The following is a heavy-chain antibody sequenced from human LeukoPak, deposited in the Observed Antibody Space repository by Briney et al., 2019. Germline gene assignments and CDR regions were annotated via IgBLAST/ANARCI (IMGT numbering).Heavy chain of an antibody. CDR1: GGSISSGSYY. D-gene: IGHD3-10*01. V-gene: IGHV4-61*02. CDR3: ARDDLLSDAFDI. Sequence: SETLSLTCTVSGGSISSGSYYWSWIRQPAGKGLEWIGRIYTSGSTNYNPSLKSRVTISVDTSKNQFSLKLSSVTAADTAVYYCARDDLLSDAFDIWGQGTMVTVSS. J-gene: IGHJ3*02. CDR2: IYTSGST.